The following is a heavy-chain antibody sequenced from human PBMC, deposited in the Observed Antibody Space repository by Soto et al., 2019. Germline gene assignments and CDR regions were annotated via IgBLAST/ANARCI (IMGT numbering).Heavy chain of an antibody. CDR1: GFTFSSYS. D-gene: IGHD4-17*01. V-gene: IGHV3-48*01. Sequence: GGSLRLSCAASGFTFSSYSMNWVRQAPGKGLEWVSYISSSSSTIYYADSVKGRFTISRDNAKNSLYLQMNSLRAEDTAVYYCARTLEDYGDLEGNFDYWGQGTLVTVSS. CDR2: ISSSSSTI. CDR3: ARTLEDYGDLEGNFDY. J-gene: IGHJ4*02.